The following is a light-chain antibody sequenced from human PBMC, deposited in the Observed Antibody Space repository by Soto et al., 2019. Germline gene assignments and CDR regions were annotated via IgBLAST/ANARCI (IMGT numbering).Light chain of an antibody. CDR1: SGRSTYA. J-gene: IGLJ2*01. Sequence: QPVLTQSPSASASLGASVKLTCTLSSGRSTYAIAWHQQQPEKGPRFLMKLNSDGSHNRGDGIPDRFSGSSSGAERYLSISGLQSEDEAEYYCQTWGTGIVILGGGTKVTVL. V-gene: IGLV4-69*01. CDR3: QTWGTGIVI. CDR2: LNSDGSH.